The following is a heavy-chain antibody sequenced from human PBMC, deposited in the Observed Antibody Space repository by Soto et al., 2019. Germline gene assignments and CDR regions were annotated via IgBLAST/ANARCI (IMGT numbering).Heavy chain of an antibody. CDR1: GYDFGAYW. D-gene: IGHD1-7*01. CDR3: ARGGIIGTTPDY. V-gene: IGHV5-51*01. Sequence: GESLKISCQGSGYDFGAYWIGWVRQVPGKGLEWMGIIFPGDSDTRYRPSFQGQVTISADRSINTAYLQWSSLKASDTAMYFCARGGIIGTTPDYWGQGTQVTVSS. CDR2: IFPGDSDT. J-gene: IGHJ4*02.